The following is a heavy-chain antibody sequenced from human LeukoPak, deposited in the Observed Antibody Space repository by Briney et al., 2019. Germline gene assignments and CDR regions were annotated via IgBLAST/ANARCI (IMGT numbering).Heavy chain of an antibody. Sequence: PGGSLRLSCIASEFTFTNYLMSGVRQAPGKGLEWVAYINQHGSETFYVDSVKGRFTISRDNTQNSLYLQMNSLRPEDTALYYCVRGAGYSGYMINDIWGQGTMVTVSS. CDR3: VRGAGYSGYMINDI. D-gene: IGHD5-12*01. V-gene: IGHV3-7*01. J-gene: IGHJ3*02. CDR2: INQHGSET. CDR1: EFTFTNYL.